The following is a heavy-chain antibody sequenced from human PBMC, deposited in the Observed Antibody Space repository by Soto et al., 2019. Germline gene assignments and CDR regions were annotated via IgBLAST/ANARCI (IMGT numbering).Heavy chain of an antibody. J-gene: IGHJ5*02. CDR2: IYYSGST. Sequence: SEMLSLTCTVSGGSISSGGYYWSWIRQHPGKGLEWIGYIYYSGSTYYNPSLKSRVTISVDTSKNQFSLKLSSVTAADTAVYYCARGSFWSGYYSSWQGRFDPWGQGTLVTVSS. V-gene: IGHV4-31*03. CDR3: ARGSFWSGYYSSWQGRFDP. D-gene: IGHD3-3*01. CDR1: GGSISSGGYY.